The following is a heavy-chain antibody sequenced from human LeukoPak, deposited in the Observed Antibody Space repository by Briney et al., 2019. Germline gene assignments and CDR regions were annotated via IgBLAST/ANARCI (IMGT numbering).Heavy chain of an antibody. CDR2: FDPEDGET. J-gene: IGHJ4*02. CDR3: TTIGWFGELIDY. Sequence: GASVKVSCKVSGYTLTELSMHWVRQAPGKGLEWMGGFDPEDGETIYAQKFQGRVTMTEDTSTDTAYMELSSLRSEDTAVYYCTTIGWFGELIDYWGQGTLVTVSS. D-gene: IGHD3-10*01. V-gene: IGHV1-24*01. CDR1: GYTLTELS.